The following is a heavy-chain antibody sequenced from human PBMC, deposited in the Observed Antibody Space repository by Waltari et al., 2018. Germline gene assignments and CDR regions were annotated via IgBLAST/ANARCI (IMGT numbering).Heavy chain of an antibody. CDR1: GYTFSSHD. V-gene: IGHV1-8*01. D-gene: IGHD3-22*01. CDR3: VRASLVLRSYYFDP. Sequence: QVKLVQSGAEVKSPGASVKVSCKASGYTFSSHDINWVRQAPGQGLEWVGWMNPKSGNTGYAQKFQGRVNMTRDTSINTAYMELRSLRYEDTAVYYCVRASLVLRSYYFDPWGQGTLVTVSS. J-gene: IGHJ5*02. CDR2: MNPKSGNT.